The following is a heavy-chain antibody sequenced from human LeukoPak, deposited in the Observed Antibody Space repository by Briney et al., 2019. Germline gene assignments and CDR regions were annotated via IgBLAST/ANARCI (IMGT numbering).Heavy chain of an antibody. CDR2: ISYSGST. CDR1: GGSISSGDYY. D-gene: IGHD3-10*01. J-gene: IGHJ4*02. V-gene: IGHV4-30-4*01. Sequence: SQTLSLTCTVSGGSISSGDYYWSWIRQSPGKCLEWIGYISYSGSTYYDPSLKSRVTISGDTSKNKFSLKLSSVTAADTAVYYCARGDYYGSGSYGHFDYWGQGTLVTVSS. CDR3: ARGDYYGSGSYGHFDY.